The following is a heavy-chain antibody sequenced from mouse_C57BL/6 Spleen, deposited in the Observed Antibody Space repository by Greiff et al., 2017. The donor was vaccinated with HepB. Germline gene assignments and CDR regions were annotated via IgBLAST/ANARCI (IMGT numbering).Heavy chain of an antibody. CDR3: ARGGYYGEYFDV. V-gene: IGHV3-6*01. CDR2: ISYDGSN. CDR1: GYSITSGYY. J-gene: IGHJ1*03. D-gene: IGHD1-1*01. Sequence: VQLKQSGPGLVKPSQSLSLTCSVTGYSITSGYYWNWIRQFPGNKLEWMGYISYDGSNNYNPSLKNRISITRDTSKNQFFLKLNSVTTEDTATYYCARGGYYGEYFDVWGTGTTVTVSS.